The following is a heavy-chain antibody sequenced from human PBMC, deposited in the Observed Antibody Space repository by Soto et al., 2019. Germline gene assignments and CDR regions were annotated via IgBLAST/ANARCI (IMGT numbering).Heavy chain of an antibody. V-gene: IGHV1-69*06. CDR2: IIPIFGTA. CDR3: ASTINCYGSGSYPYNWFDP. Sequence: SVKVSCKASGGTFSSYAISWVRQAPGQGLEWMGGIIPIFGTANYAQKFQGRVTITADKSTSTAYMELSSLRSEDTAVYYCASTINCYGSGSYPYNWFDPWGQGTLVTVSS. CDR1: GGTFSSYA. J-gene: IGHJ5*02. D-gene: IGHD3-10*01.